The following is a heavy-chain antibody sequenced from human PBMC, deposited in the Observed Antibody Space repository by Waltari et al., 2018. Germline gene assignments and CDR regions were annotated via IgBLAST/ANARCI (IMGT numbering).Heavy chain of an antibody. J-gene: IGHJ4*02. CDR3: ARAQYCSSTSCYTSFDY. V-gene: IGHV4-34*01. D-gene: IGHD2-2*02. CDR2: IKHSGIT. Sequence: QVQLQQWGAGLLKPSETLSLTCAVYGGSFSGYYWRWIRLPPGRGREGIGEIKHSGITNDNPTLKSRVTIAVDTSKIQFSLKLSSVTAADTAVYYCARAQYCSSTSCYTSFDYWGQGTLVTVSS. CDR1: GGSFSGYY.